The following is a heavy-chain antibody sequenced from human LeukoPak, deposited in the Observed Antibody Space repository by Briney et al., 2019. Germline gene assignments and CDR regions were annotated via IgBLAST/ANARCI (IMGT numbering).Heavy chain of an antibody. D-gene: IGHD1-26*01. CDR3: AREARGSGRDFDY. J-gene: IGHJ4*02. Sequence: GGSLRLSCAASGFSFSDFYMSWIRQAPGMALEWISYIGTRSNPIYYADSVKGRFTISRDDAKNSLYLQMNSLRDEDTAVYFCAREARGSGRDFDYWGQGILVTVSS. V-gene: IGHV3-11*01. CDR2: IGTRSNPI. CDR1: GFSFSDFY.